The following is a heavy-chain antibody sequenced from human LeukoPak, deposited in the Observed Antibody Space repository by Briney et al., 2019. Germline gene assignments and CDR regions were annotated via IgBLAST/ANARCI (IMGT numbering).Heavy chain of an antibody. J-gene: IGHJ4*02. V-gene: IGHV3-11*05. D-gene: IGHD5-18*01. CDR2: ISGTSTYT. Sequence: GGSLRLSCAASGFTFSDNYMSWIRQAPGKGLEWISYISGTSTYTNYADSVKGRFTISRDNAKNVVYLQMNSLRAEDTAVYYCAKDQLGVARSYFDFWGQGSLVTVSS. CDR3: AKDQLGVARSYFDF. CDR1: GFTFSDNY.